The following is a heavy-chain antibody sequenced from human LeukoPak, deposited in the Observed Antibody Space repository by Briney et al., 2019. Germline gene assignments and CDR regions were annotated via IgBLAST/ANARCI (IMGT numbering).Heavy chain of an antibody. D-gene: IGHD3-22*01. CDR1: GYSFTSYW. CDR2: IYPGDSDT. CDR3: ARPNYCDSSGYYVVAFDI. J-gene: IGHJ3*02. V-gene: IGHV5-51*01. Sequence: GESLKISCKGSGYSFTSYWIGWVRQMPGKGLEWMGIIYPGDSDTRYGPSFQGQVTISADKSISTAYLQWSSLKASDTAMYYCARPNYCDSSGYYVVAFDIWGQGTMVTVSS.